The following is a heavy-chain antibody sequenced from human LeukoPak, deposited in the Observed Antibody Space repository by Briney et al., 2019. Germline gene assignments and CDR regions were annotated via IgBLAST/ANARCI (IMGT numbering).Heavy chain of an antibody. D-gene: IGHD5-18*01. Sequence: APVKVSCKASGGTFSSYAISWVRQAPGQGLEWMGGIIPIFGTANYAQKFQGRVTITADESTSTAYMELSSLRSEDTAVYYCARIAVPGTLSYYFDYWGQGTLVTVSS. J-gene: IGHJ4*02. V-gene: IGHV1-69*13. CDR3: ARIAVPGTLSYYFDY. CDR1: GGTFSSYA. CDR2: IIPIFGTA.